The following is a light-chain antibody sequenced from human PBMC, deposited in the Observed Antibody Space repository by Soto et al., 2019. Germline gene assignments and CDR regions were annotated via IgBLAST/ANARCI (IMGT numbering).Light chain of an antibody. CDR1: RGISSY. J-gene: IGKJ1*01. V-gene: IGKV1-8*01. CDR3: QKYYSYPRK. Sequence: IQMTHSPSSLSASTGDRVTITCRASRGISSYLAWYQQKPGKAPKLLIYAASTLQSGVPSRFSGSGSGTDFTLTISCLQSEDFATYYSQKYYSYPRKSGQGNMGDIK. CDR2: AAS.